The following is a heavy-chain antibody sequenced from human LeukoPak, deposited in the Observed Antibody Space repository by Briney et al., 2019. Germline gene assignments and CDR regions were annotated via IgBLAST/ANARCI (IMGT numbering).Heavy chain of an antibody. V-gene: IGHV1-69*13. CDR1: GGTFSSYA. CDR2: IIPIFGTA. D-gene: IGHD1-7*01. J-gene: IGHJ4*02. CDR3: ARGGGELEDWPIDY. Sequence: SVKASCKASGGTFSSYAISWVRQASGQGLEWMGGIIPIFGTANYAQKFQGRVTITADESTSTAYMELSSLRSEDTAVYYCARGGGELEDWPIDYWGQGTLVTVSS.